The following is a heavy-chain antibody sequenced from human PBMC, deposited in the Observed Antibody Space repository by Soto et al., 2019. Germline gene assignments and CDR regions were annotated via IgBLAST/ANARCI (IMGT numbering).Heavy chain of an antibody. J-gene: IGHJ4*02. CDR1: GFTFTTYW. D-gene: IGHD6-19*01. CDR3: ARAQLPHTFDY. Sequence: EVQLVESGGGLVQPGGSLRLSCAASGFTFTTYWMHWVRQVPGEGLVWVSRINTDASSTSYADSVKGRFTISRDNAKNSLYLQRISLRVEDTALYYRARAQLPHTFDYWGQGTPVTVSS. CDR2: INTDASST. V-gene: IGHV3-74*01.